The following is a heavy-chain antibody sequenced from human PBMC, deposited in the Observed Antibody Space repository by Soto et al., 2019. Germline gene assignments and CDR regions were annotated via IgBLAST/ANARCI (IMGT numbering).Heavy chain of an antibody. J-gene: IGHJ4*02. D-gene: IGHD3-3*02. Sequence: QVQLVQSGAEVKKPGSSVKVSCKASGGTFSSHVFNWVRQAPGQGLEWMGGIMPIIGTANYAQKLQGRVTITADESTSTAYMELSRLRAEDTAVYYCARDLAFRDGNISHLDYWVQGTLVTVSS. CDR2: IMPIIGTA. CDR3: ARDLAFRDGNISHLDY. CDR1: GGTFSSHV. V-gene: IGHV1-69*01.